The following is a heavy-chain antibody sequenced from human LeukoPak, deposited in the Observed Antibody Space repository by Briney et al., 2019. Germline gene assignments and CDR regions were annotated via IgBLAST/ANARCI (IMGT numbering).Heavy chain of an antibody. CDR2: MNPNSGNT. D-gene: IGHD6-19*01. CDR3: AREGIAVAGTEDYYYYYMDV. Sequence: ASVKVSCKASGFTFTTYDINWVRQATGQGLEWVGWMNPNSGNTGYAQKFQGRVTMTRNTSISTAYMELSSLRSEDTAVYYCAREGIAVAGTEDYYYYYMDVWGKGTTVTVSS. J-gene: IGHJ6*03. CDR1: GFTFTTYD. V-gene: IGHV1-8*01.